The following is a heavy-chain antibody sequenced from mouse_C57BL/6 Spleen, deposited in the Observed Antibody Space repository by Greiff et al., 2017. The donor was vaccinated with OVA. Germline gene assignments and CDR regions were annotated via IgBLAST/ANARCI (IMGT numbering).Heavy chain of an antibody. CDR2: IDPSDSYT. Sequence: QVQLQQPGAELVKPGASVKLSCKASGYTFTSYWMAWVQQRPGQGLEWIGEIDPSDSYTNYNQKFKGKATLTVDTSSSTAYMQLSSLTSEDSAVYYCARGDGYYKNYFDYWGQGTTLTVSS. J-gene: IGHJ2*01. CDR3: ARGDGYYKNYFDY. D-gene: IGHD2-3*01. V-gene: IGHV1-50*01. CDR1: GYTFTSYW.